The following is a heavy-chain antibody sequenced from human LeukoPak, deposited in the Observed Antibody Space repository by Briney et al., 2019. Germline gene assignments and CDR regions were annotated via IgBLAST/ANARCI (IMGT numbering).Heavy chain of an antibody. V-gene: IGHV4-30-4*01. Sequence: SQTLSLTCTVSGDSISSGNDYWGWVRQPPGRGLEWIGYISYSGTTYYSASLKSRVTISVDTSTNQFSLKLVSVTAADTAVYYCAREDSSHFWDYWGQGTLVTVSS. D-gene: IGHD2-15*01. CDR1: GDSISSGNDY. CDR3: AREDSSHFWDY. J-gene: IGHJ4*02. CDR2: ISYSGTT.